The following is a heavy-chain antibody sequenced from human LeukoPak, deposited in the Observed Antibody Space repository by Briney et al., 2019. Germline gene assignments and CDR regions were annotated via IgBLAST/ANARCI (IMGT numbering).Heavy chain of an antibody. CDR1: GFTFSIYN. D-gene: IGHD1-26*01. V-gene: IGHV3-48*04. Sequence: GGSLRLSCAASGFTFSIYNMNWVRQAPGKGLEWVSYISRSSNTTYYADSVKGRFTISRDNAKNTLYLQMNSLRAEDTAVYYCASHSGSYYYYYYMDVWGKGTTVTISS. CDR3: ASHSGSYYYYYYMDV. J-gene: IGHJ6*03. CDR2: ISRSSNTT.